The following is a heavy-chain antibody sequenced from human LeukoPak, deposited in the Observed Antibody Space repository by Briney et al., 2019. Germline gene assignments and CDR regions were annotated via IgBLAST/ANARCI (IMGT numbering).Heavy chain of an antibody. D-gene: IGHD1-26*01. Sequence: GGSLRLSCAASGFTFNNFAMSWVRQAPGKGLEWVSAISGSGGSTYYADSVKGRFTISRDNSKNTLYLQMNSLKTEDTAVYYCISSKVASYFDYWAREPWSPSPQ. CDR2: ISGSGGST. CDR1: GFTFNNFA. CDR3: ISSKVASYFDY. J-gene: IGHJ4*02. V-gene: IGHV3-23*01.